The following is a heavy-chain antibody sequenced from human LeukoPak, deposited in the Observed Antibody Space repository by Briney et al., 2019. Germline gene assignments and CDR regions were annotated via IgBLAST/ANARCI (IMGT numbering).Heavy chain of an antibody. D-gene: IGHD5-12*01. Sequence: PSETLSLTCTVSGGSISSHYWSWIRQPPGKGLEWIGYIYHSGSTNYNPSLKSRVTISVDTSKNQFSLKLSSVTAADTAVYYCARTGYGGYSYYFDYWGQGTLVTVSS. CDR3: ARTGYGGYSYYFDY. V-gene: IGHV4-59*11. CDR2: IYHSGST. CDR1: GGSISSHY. J-gene: IGHJ4*02.